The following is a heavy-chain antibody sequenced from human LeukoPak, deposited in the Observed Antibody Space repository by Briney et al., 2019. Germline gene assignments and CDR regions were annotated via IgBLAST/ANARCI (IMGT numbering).Heavy chain of an antibody. CDR1: GGTFSSYA. CDR2: IIPIFGTA. V-gene: IGHV1-69*13. D-gene: IGHD5-18*01. Sequence: ASVKVSCKASGGTFSSYAISWVRQAPGQGLEWMGGIIPIFGTANYAQKFQGRVTITADESTSTAYMELSSLRSEDTAVYYCARDLTVYSYGHFDYWGQGTLVTVSS. CDR3: ARDLTVYSYGHFDY. J-gene: IGHJ4*02.